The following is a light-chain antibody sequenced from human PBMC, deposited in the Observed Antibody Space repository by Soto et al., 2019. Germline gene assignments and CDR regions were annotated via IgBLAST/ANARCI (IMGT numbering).Light chain of an antibody. CDR1: HTIDTY. CDR3: QQSFRTPHT. CDR2: GAS. Sequence: IQMTQSPSSLSVSVGDAVTFTCRASHTIDTYLHWYQQKPGQVPEVLIYGASILHVGVPSRFTGSGYGTDFTLTISSLQPEDFATYYCQQSFRTPHTFGGGTKVEIK. J-gene: IGKJ4*01. V-gene: IGKV1-39*01.